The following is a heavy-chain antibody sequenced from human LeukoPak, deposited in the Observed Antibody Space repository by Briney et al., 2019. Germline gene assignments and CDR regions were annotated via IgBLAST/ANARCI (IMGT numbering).Heavy chain of an antibody. CDR1: GVSISSTNYY. CDR3: ARLGDSGSTLNWFDP. Sequence: SETLSLTCAVSGVSISSTNYYWGWIRQPPGKGLEWIGSIYSSGSTYDNPSLKSPVTIFVDTSKSQFSLKLSSVTAADTAVYYCARLGDSGSTLNWFDPWGQGTLVTVSS. CDR2: IYSSGST. J-gene: IGHJ5*02. D-gene: IGHD2-21*02. V-gene: IGHV4-39*01.